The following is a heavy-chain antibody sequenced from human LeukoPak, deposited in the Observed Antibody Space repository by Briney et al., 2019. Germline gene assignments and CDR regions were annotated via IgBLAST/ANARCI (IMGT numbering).Heavy chain of an antibody. CDR1: GFTFSSYG. D-gene: IGHD6-13*01. CDR3: ARGPRILAAGSYYFDY. J-gene: IGHJ4*02. V-gene: IGHV3-30*03. CDR2: ISYDGSNK. Sequence: GRSLRLSCAASGFTFSSYGMHWVRQAPGKGLEWVAVISYDGSNKYYADSVKGRFTISRDNAKSSLYLEMNSLRVEDTAVYYCARGPRILAAGSYYFDYWGQGSLVTVSS.